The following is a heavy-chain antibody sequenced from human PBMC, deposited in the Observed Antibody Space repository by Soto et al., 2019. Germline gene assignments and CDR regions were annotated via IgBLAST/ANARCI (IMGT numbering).Heavy chain of an antibody. CDR1: GFTFSSYG. V-gene: IGHV3-30*18. J-gene: IGHJ6*02. CDR2: ISYDGNNK. Sequence: QVQLVESGGGVVQPGRSLRLSCAASGFTFSSYGMHWVRQAPGKGLERVAVISYDGNNKYYADSVKGRFTISRDNSKNTLYLQMNGLRAEDTAVYYCAKVPTREDYYGMDVWGQGTTVTVPS. CDR3: AKVPTREDYYGMDV.